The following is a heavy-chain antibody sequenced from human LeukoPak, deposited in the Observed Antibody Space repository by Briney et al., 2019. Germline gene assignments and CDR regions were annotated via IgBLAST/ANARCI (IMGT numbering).Heavy chain of an antibody. CDR2: ISGSGGST. CDR1: GFTFSSYG. J-gene: IGHJ4*02. V-gene: IGHV3-23*01. CDR3: ARAEYYDILTGYFDY. Sequence: GGSLRLSCAASGFTFSSYGMSWVRQAPGKGLEWVSAISGSGGSTYYADSVKGRFTISRDNAKNSLYLQMNSLRAEDTAVYYCARAEYYDILTGYFDYWGQGTLVTVSS. D-gene: IGHD3-9*01.